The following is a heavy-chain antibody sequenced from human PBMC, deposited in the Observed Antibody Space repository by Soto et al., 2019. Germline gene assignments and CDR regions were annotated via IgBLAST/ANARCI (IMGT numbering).Heavy chain of an antibody. J-gene: IGHJ6*02. CDR1: GGSFTYT. Sequence: QMHLVQSGAEVKKPGSSVKVSCKASGGSFTYTLSWVRQAPGQGLEWMGGIIPIFGTTKYAQKFQERVTITADESTKTAYMELNTLRSEDTAVYYCSRLHSHGTYGMDVWGQGTTVTVSS. V-gene: IGHV1-69*01. CDR2: IIPIFGTT. D-gene: IGHD5-18*01. CDR3: SRLHSHGTYGMDV.